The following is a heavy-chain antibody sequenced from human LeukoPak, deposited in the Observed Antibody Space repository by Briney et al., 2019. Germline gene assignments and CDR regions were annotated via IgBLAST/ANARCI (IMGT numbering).Heavy chain of an antibody. CDR3: ARSISWYSYLDY. J-gene: IGHJ4*02. V-gene: IGHV4-4*07. CDR1: GGSMTGYY. Sequence: PSETLSLTCTVSGGSMTGYYWSWIRQPAGKGLDWIGRIYTSGDTNYNPSLKSRVTMSVDTSKNQFSLKLTSVTGADTAVYYCARSISWYSYLDYWGQGTLVTVSS. CDR2: IYTSGDT. D-gene: IGHD6-13*01.